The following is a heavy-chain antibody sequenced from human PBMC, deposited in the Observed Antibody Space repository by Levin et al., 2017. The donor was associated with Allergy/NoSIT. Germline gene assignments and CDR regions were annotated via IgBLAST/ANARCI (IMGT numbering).Heavy chain of an antibody. D-gene: IGHD5-18*01. CDR1: GFTFSSYA. J-gene: IGHJ4*02. V-gene: IGHV3-64*01. CDR2: ISSNGGST. Sequence: GGSLRLSCAASGFTFSSYAMHWVRQAPGKGLEYVSAISSNGGSTYYANSVKGRFTISRDNSKNTLYLQMGSLRAEDMAVYYCARGGYSDGYFSYWGQGTLVTVSS. CDR3: ARGGYSDGYFSY.